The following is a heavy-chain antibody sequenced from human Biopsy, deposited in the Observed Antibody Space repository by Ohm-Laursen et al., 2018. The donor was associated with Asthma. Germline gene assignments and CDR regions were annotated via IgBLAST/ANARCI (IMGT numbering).Heavy chain of an antibody. CDR2: ISFDGANR. CDR1: GFSFSNYG. J-gene: IGHJ4*02. Sequence: SLRLSCAASGFSFSNYGMHWVRQAPGKGLDWVAGISFDGANRNYTDSVKGRFTISRYNSRNALHLEMNSLRAEDTAVYFCAKEVFPGWELRRGPDSWGQGTLVTVSS. D-gene: IGHD1-26*01. CDR3: AKEVFPGWELRRGPDS. V-gene: IGHV3-30*18.